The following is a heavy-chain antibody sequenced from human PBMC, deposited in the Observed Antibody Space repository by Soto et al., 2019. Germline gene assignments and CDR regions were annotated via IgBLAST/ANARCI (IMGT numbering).Heavy chain of an antibody. CDR3: ARSSGYVPGGY. CDR2: IHHSGST. Sequence: SETLSLTCAVSGYPISSGYYWGWIRQPPGKGLEWIGIIHHSGSTYYNPSLRSRITISVDTSKNQFSLKMPSVTAADTAVYYCARSSGYVPGGYWGQGILVTVPQ. J-gene: IGHJ4*02. V-gene: IGHV4-38-2*01. D-gene: IGHD5-12*01. CDR1: GYPISSGYY.